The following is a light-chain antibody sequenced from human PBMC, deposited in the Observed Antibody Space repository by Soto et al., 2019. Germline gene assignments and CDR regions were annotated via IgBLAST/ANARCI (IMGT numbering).Light chain of an antibody. CDR3: CSYAGSPYVV. V-gene: IGLV2-11*01. CDR2: DVS. J-gene: IGLJ2*01. Sequence: QSALTQPRSVSGSPGQSVTISCTGTSSDVGGYNYVSWYQQHPGKAPKLMIYDVSKRPSGVPDRFSGSKSGNTASLTISGPQAEDEADYYCCSYAGSPYVVFGGGTKLTVL. CDR1: SSDVGGYNY.